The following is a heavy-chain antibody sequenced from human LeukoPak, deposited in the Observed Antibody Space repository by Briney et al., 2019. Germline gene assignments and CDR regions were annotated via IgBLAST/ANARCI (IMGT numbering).Heavy chain of an antibody. CDR3: AKGGSYRSQPYFDY. J-gene: IGHJ4*02. CDR2: ISDSGGYT. D-gene: IGHD3-16*02. V-gene: IGHV3-23*01. CDR1: GLTFRTYA. Sequence: GGSLRLSCAASGLTFRTYALSWVRQAPGKGLEWVSSISDSGGYTFYADSVKGRFTISRDNSKNTVYLQMNSLRAEDTAVYYCAKGGSYRSQPYFDYWGQGTPVTVSS.